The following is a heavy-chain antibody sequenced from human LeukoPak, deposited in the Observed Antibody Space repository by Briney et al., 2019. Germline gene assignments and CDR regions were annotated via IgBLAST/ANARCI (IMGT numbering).Heavy chain of an antibody. D-gene: IGHD6-19*01. V-gene: IGHV4-34*01. CDR3: ARALGEATAGAVAHRGLYYYYMDV. Sequence: SETLSLTCAVHGGSFSGYYWSWIRQPPGKGLEWIGEINHSGSTNYNPSLKSRVTISVDTSKNQFSLKLSSVTAADTAVYYCARALGEATAGAVAHRGLYYYYMDVWGKGTTVTVSS. J-gene: IGHJ6*03. CDR2: INHSGST. CDR1: GGSFSGYY.